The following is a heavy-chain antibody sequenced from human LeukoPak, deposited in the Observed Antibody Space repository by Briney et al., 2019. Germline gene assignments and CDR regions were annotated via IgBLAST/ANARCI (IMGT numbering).Heavy chain of an antibody. CDR3: ARTPLKDILTGPDYFDY. Sequence: SETLSLTCAVYGGSFSGYYWSWIRQPPGKGLEWIGEINHSGSTNYNPSLKSRVTISVDTSKNQFSLKLSSVTAADTAVYYCARTPLKDILTGPDYFDYWGQGTLVTVSS. D-gene: IGHD3-9*01. V-gene: IGHV4-34*01. CDR1: GGSFSGYY. J-gene: IGHJ4*02. CDR2: INHSGST.